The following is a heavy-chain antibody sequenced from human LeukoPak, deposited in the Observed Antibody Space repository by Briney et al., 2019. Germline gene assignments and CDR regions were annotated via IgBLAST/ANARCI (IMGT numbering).Heavy chain of an antibody. V-gene: IGHV3-11*01. J-gene: IGHJ4*02. CDR3: ARDAVTSFDY. CDR2: ISRSGSTK. CDR1: GFTFSDYN. D-gene: IGHD3-10*01. Sequence: GGSLRLSCAASGFTFSDYNMRWIRQAPGKGLEWVSSISRSGSTKYYADSVKGRFTISRDNAKNSLFLQMNSLRAEDTAVYYCARDAVTSFDYWGQGTLVTVSS.